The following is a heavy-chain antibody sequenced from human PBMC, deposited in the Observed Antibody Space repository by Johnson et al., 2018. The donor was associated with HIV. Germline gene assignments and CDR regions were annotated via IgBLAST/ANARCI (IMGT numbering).Heavy chain of an antibody. CDR1: GFTFSSYA. V-gene: IGHV3-23*04. D-gene: IGHD3-16*01. CDR3: ASLGDGHQKGAFEI. J-gene: IGHJ3*02. CDR2: ISGSGSST. Sequence: VHLVESGGGLVQPGGSLRLSCAASGFTFSSYAMAWVRQAPGKGLEWVSTISGSGSSTHYADSVKGRFTISRDNSKNTLYLQMNSLRVEDTAVYYCASLGDGHQKGAFEIWGHGTMVTVSS.